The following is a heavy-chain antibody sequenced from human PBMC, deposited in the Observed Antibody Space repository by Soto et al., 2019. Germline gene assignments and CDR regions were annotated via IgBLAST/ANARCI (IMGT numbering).Heavy chain of an antibody. Sequence: SETLSLTCAVYGGSFSGYYWSWIRQPPGKGLEWIGEINHSGSTNYNPSLKSRVTISVDTSKNQFSLKLSSVTAADTAVYYCARGGFNQARHPYIWFDPWGQGTLVTVSS. V-gene: IGHV4-34*01. CDR3: ARGGFNQARHPYIWFDP. CDR2: INHSGST. CDR1: GGSFSGYY. D-gene: IGHD6-6*01. J-gene: IGHJ5*02.